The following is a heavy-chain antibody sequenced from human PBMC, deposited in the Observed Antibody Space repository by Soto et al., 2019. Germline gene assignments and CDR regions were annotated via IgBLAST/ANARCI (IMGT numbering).Heavy chain of an antibody. D-gene: IGHD3-10*01. CDR3: ARIRLLWFGEPAY. CDR2: INPGSGDT. J-gene: IGHJ4*02. CDR1: GYSFMTYG. V-gene: IGHV1-3*01. Sequence: GASVKVSCKASGYSFMTYGMQWVRQAPGQRLEWMGWINPGSGDTKYSEKFQGRVAITRDTSASTVYMELSGLRSEDTAIYYCARIRLLWFGEPAYWAQATRVTVSS.